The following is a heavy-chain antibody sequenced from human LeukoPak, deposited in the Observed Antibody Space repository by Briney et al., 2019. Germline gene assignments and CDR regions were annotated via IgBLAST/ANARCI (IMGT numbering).Heavy chain of an antibody. CDR1: GFTFSGYG. V-gene: IGHV3-23*01. CDR2: ISGSGDKT. Sequence: GSLRLSCTGSGFTFSGYGMTWIRQAPGKGLEWVSGISGSGDKTYYADSVKGRFTISRDNSKNTLYLQMNSLRADDTALYYCGKDPNGDFVGGFDIWGQGTMVTVSS. J-gene: IGHJ3*02. CDR3: GKDPNGDFVGGFDI. D-gene: IGHD4-17*01.